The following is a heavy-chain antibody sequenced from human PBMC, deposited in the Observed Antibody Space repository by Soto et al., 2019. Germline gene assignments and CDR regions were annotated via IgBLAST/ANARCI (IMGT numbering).Heavy chain of an antibody. J-gene: IGHJ5*02. CDR1: GYTFTSYG. CDR2: ISAYNGNT. Sequence: EASVKVSCKASGYTFTSYGISWVRQAPGQGLEWMGWISAYNGNTNYAQKLQGRVTMTTDTSTSTAYMELRSLRSDDTAVYYCARDRGYSYGFSSVFDPWGQGTLVTVSS. D-gene: IGHD5-18*01. V-gene: IGHV1-18*04. CDR3: ARDRGYSYGFSSVFDP.